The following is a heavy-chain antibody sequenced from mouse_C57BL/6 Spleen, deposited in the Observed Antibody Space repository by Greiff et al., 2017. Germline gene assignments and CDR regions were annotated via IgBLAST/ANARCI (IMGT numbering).Heavy chain of an antibody. CDR3: ARQGIYYGSSFYYFDY. D-gene: IGHD1-1*01. CDR1: GFTFNSYG. J-gene: IGHJ2*01. V-gene: IGHV5-6*01. CDR2: ISSGGSYT. Sequence: EVHLVESGGDLVKPGGSLKLSCAASGFTFNSYGMSWVRQTPDKRLEWVATISSGGSYTYYPDSVKGRFTISRDNAKNTLYLQMSSLKSEDTAMYYCARQGIYYGSSFYYFDYWGQGTTLTVSS.